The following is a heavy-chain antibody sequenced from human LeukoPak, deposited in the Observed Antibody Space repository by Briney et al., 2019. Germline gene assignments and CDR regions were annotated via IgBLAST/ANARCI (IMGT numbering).Heavy chain of an antibody. Sequence: GGSLRLSCAASGFTFSNAWTNWVRQAPGKGLEWVGRIKSKTDGGTTDYAAPVKGRFTITRDDSKNTLYLQMNSLKTEDTAVYYCTTVLLWFGELSSGDYWGQGTLVTVSS. CDR2: IKSKTDGGTT. CDR3: TTVLLWFGELSSGDY. CDR1: GFTFSNAW. V-gene: IGHV3-15*07. J-gene: IGHJ4*02. D-gene: IGHD3-10*01.